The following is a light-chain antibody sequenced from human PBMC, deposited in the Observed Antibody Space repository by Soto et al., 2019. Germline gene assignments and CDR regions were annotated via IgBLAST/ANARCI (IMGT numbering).Light chain of an antibody. Sequence: DIQMTQSPSSVSASIGDRVTITCRASQIIGSWLAWYQQKPGKAPTLLIYAASSLQSGVPSRFSGSGSGTDFPLTITSLQAEDSETYYFQQANSFPFTFGPGTKVDIK. CDR1: QIIGSW. J-gene: IGKJ3*01. V-gene: IGKV1-12*02. CDR2: AAS. CDR3: QQANSFPFT.